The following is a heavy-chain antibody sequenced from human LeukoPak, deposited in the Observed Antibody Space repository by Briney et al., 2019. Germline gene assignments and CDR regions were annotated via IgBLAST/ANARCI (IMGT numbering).Heavy chain of an antibody. D-gene: IGHD3-10*01. Sequence: PGGSLTLSCAASGFTLSNNYMSWVRQAPGKGLEWVSLIYSAGSTYYSDCVRGRFTISRDSSKNKLFLQLTSLRAEDTAVYYCAGDQEENGSGGLAYFDYCGQGTLVSVSS. CDR3: AGDQEENGSGGLAYFDY. J-gene: IGHJ4*02. CDR1: GFTLSNNY. CDR2: IYSAGST. V-gene: IGHV3-66*01.